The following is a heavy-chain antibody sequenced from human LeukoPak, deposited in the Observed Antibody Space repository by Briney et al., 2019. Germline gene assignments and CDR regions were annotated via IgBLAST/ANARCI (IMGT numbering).Heavy chain of an antibody. J-gene: IGHJ5*02. CDR2: IYHSGRT. Sequence: SETLSLTCTVSGYSISSGYYWGWIRQPPGKGLEWIGSIYHSGRTYYNPSLKSRVTISVDTSKNQFSLKLSSVTAADTAVYYCAREVAGQANWFDPWGQGTLVTVSS. V-gene: IGHV4-38-2*02. CDR1: GYSISSGYY. D-gene: IGHD6-19*01. CDR3: AREVAGQANWFDP.